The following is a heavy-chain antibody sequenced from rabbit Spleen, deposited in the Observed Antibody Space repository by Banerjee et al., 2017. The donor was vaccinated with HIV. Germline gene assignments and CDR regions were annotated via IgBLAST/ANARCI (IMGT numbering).Heavy chain of an antibody. V-gene: IGHV1S45*01. CDR2: SDVGKRGST. CDR3: ARDAAGREDFNL. J-gene: IGHJ4*01. D-gene: IGHD4-2*01. CDR1: GLDFSSNYW. Sequence: EESGGGLVQPEGSLTLTCKASGLDFSSNYWICWVRQAPGKGLEWIACSDVGKRGSTYYASWAKGRFTISKTSPTTVTLHMTSLTAADTATYFCARDAAGREDFNLWGPGTLVTVS.